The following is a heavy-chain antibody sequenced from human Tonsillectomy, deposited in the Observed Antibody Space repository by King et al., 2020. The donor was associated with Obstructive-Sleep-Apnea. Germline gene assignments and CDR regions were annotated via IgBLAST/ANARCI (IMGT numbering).Heavy chain of an antibody. J-gene: IGHJ5*02. Sequence: QLVQSGGGVVQPGRSLRLSCAASGFTFSSYVIHWVRQAPGKGLEWVAVISYDGSNKYYADSVKGRFTISRDNSKNTQYLQMNSLRTEDTAVYYCAREREGGLDPGGQETLVIVPS. CDR3: AREREGGLDP. V-gene: IGHV3-30*04. CDR1: GFTFSSYV. CDR2: ISYDGSNK.